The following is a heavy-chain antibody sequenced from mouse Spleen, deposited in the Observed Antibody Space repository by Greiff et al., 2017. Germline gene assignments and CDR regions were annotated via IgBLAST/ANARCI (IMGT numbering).Heavy chain of an antibody. J-gene: IGHJ4*01. CDR1: GFTFSDYG. V-gene: IGHV5-15*04. D-gene: IGHD1-1*01. CDR3: AREYYYGSSAMDY. Sequence: EVKLEESGGGLVKPGGSLKLSCAASGFTFSDYGMAWVRQAPGKGPEWVAFISNLAYSIYYADTVTGRFTISRENAKNTLYLEMSSLRSEDTAMYYCAREYYYGSSAMDYWGQGTSVTVSS. CDR2: ISNLAYSI.